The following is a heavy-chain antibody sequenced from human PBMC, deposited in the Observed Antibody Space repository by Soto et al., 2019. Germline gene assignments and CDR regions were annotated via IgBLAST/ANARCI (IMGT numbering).Heavy chain of an antibody. V-gene: IGHV2-5*01. D-gene: IGHD6-19*01. J-gene: IGHJ4*02. CDR3: AHGSGWLSDY. CDR2: IYWNDDK. Sequence: QITLKESGPPLLKPTQTLTLTCTFSGFSLSTSAVGVNWIRQPPGKALEWLALIYWNDDKHYTPSLSGRLTITKDTSKIQVVLTMTNMNPVDTSTYYCAHGSGWLSDYWGQGILVTVSS. CDR1: GFSLSTSAVG.